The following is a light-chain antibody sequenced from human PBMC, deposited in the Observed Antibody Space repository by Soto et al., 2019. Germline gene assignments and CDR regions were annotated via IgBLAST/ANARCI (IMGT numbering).Light chain of an antibody. CDR2: EVS. V-gene: IGLV2-14*01. Sequence: QSVLTQPASVSGSPGQSITISCTGTSSDVGGYNYVSWYQQHPGKAPKLIIFEVSNRPSGVSNRFSGSKSGNTASLTISGLQAEDEADYYCNSYTSSRTHYVFGTGTKLTVL. CDR3: NSYTSSRTHYV. CDR1: SSDVGGYNY. J-gene: IGLJ1*01.